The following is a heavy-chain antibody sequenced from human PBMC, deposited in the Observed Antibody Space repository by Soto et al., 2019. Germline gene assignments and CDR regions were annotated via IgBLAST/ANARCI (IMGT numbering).Heavy chain of an antibody. D-gene: IGHD3-22*01. CDR2: IIPIFGTT. J-gene: IGHJ1*01. CDR3: ARRGERDYYDTSGDA. CDR1: GGTFSNYA. Sequence: QVQLVQSGAEVKKPGSSVKVSCKASGGTFSNYAISWVRQAPGQGLEWMGDIIPIFGTTKNAQKFQGRVTMTADESTGTAYMELSSLRSEDTAVYYCARRGERDYYDTSGDAWGQGTLVIVSS. V-gene: IGHV1-69*12.